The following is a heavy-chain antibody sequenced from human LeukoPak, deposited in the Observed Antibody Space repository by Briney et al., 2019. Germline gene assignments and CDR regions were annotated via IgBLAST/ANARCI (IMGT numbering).Heavy chain of an antibody. CDR3: ARDHSNTHMYYYYGMDV. V-gene: IGHV3-53*01. CDR2: IYSGGST. J-gene: IGHJ6*02. CDR1: GFTVSSNY. D-gene: IGHD4-11*01. Sequence: GGSLRLSCAASGFTVSSNYMSWVRQAPGKGLEWVSVIYSGGSTYYADSVRGRFTISRDNSKNTLYLQMNSLRAEDTAVYYCARDHSNTHMYYYYGMDVWGQGTTVTVSS.